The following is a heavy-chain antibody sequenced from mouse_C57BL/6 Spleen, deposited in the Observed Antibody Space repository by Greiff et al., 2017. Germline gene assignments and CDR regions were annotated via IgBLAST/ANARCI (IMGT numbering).Heavy chain of an antibody. Sequence: VQLQQSGPELVKPGASVKMSCKASGYTFTDYNMHWVKQSHGKSLEWIGYINPNNGGTRYNQKFKGKATLTVNKSSSTAYMELRSLTSEDSAVYYCTLYDGSSSPYYAMDYWGQGTSVTVSS. CDR3: TLYDGSSSPYYAMDY. J-gene: IGHJ4*01. D-gene: IGHD1-1*01. CDR1: GYTFTDYN. CDR2: INPNNGGT. V-gene: IGHV1-22*01.